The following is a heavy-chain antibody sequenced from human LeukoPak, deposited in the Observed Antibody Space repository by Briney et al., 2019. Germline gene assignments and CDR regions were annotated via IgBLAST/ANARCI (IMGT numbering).Heavy chain of an antibody. CDR2: IYSGGST. CDR3: ARERNLEIAVAGTIFNY. V-gene: IGHV3-66*01. Sequence: GGSLRLSCAASAFTVGSNYMSWVREAPGKGVEWVSVIYSGGSTYYADSVKGRFTISRDNSKNTLYLQMKSLRAEDTAVYYCARERNLEIAVAGTIFNYWGQGTLVTVSS. D-gene: IGHD6-19*01. J-gene: IGHJ4*02. CDR1: AFTVGSNY.